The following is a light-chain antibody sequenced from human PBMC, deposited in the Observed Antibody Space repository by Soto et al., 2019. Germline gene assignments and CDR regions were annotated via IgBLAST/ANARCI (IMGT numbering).Light chain of an antibody. CDR2: EGS. CDR3: CSYAGSTNVV. V-gene: IGLV2-23*01. J-gene: IGLJ2*01. CDR1: SSDVGSYNL. Sequence: QSVLTQPASVSGSPGQSITISCTGTSSDVGSYNLVSWYQQHPGKAPKLMIYEGSKRPSGVSNRFSGSKSGNTASLTISGLQAEDEADYYCCSYAGSTNVVLGGGTKLTVL.